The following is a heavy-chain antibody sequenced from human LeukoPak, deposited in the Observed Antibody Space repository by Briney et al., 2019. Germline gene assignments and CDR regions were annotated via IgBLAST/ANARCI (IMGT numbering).Heavy chain of an antibody. CDR1: GYTFTGYY. CDR3: ARAHSSSSLAYFDY. CDR2: INPNSGGT. Sequence: ASVKVSCKASGYTFTGYYMYWVRQAPGQGLEWMGWINPNSGGTNYAQKFQGRVTMTRDTSISTAYMELSRLRSDDTAVYYCARAHSSSSLAYFDYWGQGTLVTVSS. D-gene: IGHD6-6*01. V-gene: IGHV1-2*02. J-gene: IGHJ4*02.